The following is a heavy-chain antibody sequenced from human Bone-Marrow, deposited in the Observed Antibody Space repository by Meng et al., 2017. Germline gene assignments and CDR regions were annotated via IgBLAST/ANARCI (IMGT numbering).Heavy chain of an antibody. J-gene: IGHJ3*02. CDR2: INPNSGGT. D-gene: IGHD3-3*01. Sequence: ASVKVSCKASGYTFTGYYMHWVRQAPGQGLEWMGRINPNSGGTNYAQKFQGRVTMTRDTSISTAYMELSRLRSDDTAVYYCARDDLHMRNSDDFWNSSPEPSDGFDMWGQGTMVTVSS. CDR1: GYTFTGYY. V-gene: IGHV1-2*06. CDR3: ARDDLHMRNSDDFWNSSPEPSDGFDM.